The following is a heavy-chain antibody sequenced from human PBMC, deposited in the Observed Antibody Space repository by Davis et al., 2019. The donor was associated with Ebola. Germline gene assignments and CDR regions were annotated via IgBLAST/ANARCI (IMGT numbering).Heavy chain of an antibody. CDR1: GFTFNSYS. D-gene: IGHD3-9*01. CDR2: IKQDGSEK. J-gene: IGHJ6*02. Sequence: PGGSLRLSCAASGFTFNSYSMTWVRQAPGKGLEWVANIKQDGSEKYYVDSVKGRFTISRDNAKNSLYLQMNSLRDEDTAVYYCAGATGYYRHGMDVWGQGTTVTVSS. V-gene: IGHV3-7*01. CDR3: AGATGYYRHGMDV.